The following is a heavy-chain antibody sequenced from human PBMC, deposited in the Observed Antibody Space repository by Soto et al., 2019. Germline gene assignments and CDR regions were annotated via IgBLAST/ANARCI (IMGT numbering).Heavy chain of an antibody. V-gene: IGHV4-34*01. J-gene: IGHJ4*02. CDR1: GGSFSGYY. CDR2: INHSGST. D-gene: IGHD2-15*01. Sequence: PSETLSLTCAVYGGSFSGYYWSWIRQPPGKGLEWIGEINHSGSTNYNPSLKSRVTISVDTSKNQFSLKLSSVTAADTAVYYCARGPTLCSGGSCYPELNYYFDYWGQGTLVTVSS. CDR3: ARGPTLCSGGSCYPELNYYFDY.